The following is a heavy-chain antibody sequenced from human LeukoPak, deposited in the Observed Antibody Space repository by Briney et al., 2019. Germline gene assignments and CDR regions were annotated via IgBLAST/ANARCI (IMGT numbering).Heavy chain of an antibody. D-gene: IGHD1-26*01. CDR3: ARQGYTASYYFLDY. Sequence: SETLSLTCTVSGGSIRSYFWGWVRQPAGKGLERIGRIYTTGATFYNPSLKTRLTMSIDTSKNQFSLRLASVVAADTAVYYCARQGYTASYYFLDYWSQGTLVTVSS. V-gene: IGHV4-4*07. CDR2: IYTTGAT. CDR1: GGSIRSYF. J-gene: IGHJ4*02.